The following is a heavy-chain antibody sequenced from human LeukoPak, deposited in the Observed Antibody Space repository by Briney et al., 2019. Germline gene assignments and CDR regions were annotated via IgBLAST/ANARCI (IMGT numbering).Heavy chain of an antibody. Sequence: SETLSLTCTVSGGSISSSSYFWAWIRQPPRKGLEWIGSICYSGSTYYNPSLKSRVTISVDTSKSQLSLKVTSVTAADTAIYYRARLPKSSNSQAFDIWGQGTMVTVSS. CDR2: ICYSGST. CDR1: GGSISSSSYF. J-gene: IGHJ3*02. D-gene: IGHD6-13*01. V-gene: IGHV4-39*01. CDR3: ARLPKSSNSQAFDI.